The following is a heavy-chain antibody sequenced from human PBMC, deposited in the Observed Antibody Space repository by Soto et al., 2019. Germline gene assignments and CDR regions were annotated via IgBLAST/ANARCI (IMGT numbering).Heavy chain of an antibody. V-gene: IGHV3-23*01. CDR3: AKDGASGSYPPYYYFGMDV. J-gene: IGHJ6*02. D-gene: IGHD1-26*01. CDR1: GFTFSSYV. Sequence: EVQLLESGGDLVQPGGSLRLSCAASGFTFSSYVMSWVRQAPGKGLEWVSTISGSGGNAYYADSVKGRFSISRDNSKNTLRLQMNSLRADDTAVYYCAKDGASGSYPPYYYFGMDVWGQGTTVTVSS. CDR2: ISGSGGNA.